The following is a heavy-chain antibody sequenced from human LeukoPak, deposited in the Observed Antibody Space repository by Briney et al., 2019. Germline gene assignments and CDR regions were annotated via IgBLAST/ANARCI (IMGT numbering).Heavy chain of an antibody. CDR3: ARTPYYYDSSGYYANWYFDL. Sequence: PSETLSLTCTVSGGSISSYYWSWIRQPPGKGLEWIGYIYYSGSTNYNPSLKSRVTISVDTSKNQFSLKLSSVTAADTAVYYCARTPYYYDSSGYYANWYFDLWGRGTLVTVSS. V-gene: IGHV4-59*01. CDR1: GGSISSYY. D-gene: IGHD3-22*01. J-gene: IGHJ2*01. CDR2: IYYSGST.